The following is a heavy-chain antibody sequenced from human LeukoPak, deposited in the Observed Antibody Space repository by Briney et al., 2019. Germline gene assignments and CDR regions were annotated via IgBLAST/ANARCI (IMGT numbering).Heavy chain of an antibody. J-gene: IGHJ4*02. CDR1: GGSISSGSYY. CDR2: IYTSGST. CDR3: ARVDFWSGYSFDY. D-gene: IGHD3-3*01. V-gene: IGHV4-61*02. Sequence: PSQTLSLTCTVSGGSISSGSYYWSWIRQPAGKGLEWIGRIYTSGSTNYNPSLKSRVTISVDTSKNQFSLKLSSVTAADTAVYYCARVDFWSGYSFDYWGQGTLVTVSS.